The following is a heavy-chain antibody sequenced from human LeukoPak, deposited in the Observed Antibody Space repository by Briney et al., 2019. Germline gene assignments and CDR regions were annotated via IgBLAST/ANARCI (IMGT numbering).Heavy chain of an antibody. V-gene: IGHV4-39*07. J-gene: IGHJ4*02. D-gene: IGHD6-13*01. Sequence: SETLSLTCTVSGGSISSSSYYWGWIRQPPGKGLEWIGSIYYSGSTYYNPSLESRVAISADMSKNQISLKLSSVTAADTAVYYCARDGRLTAAAGTDWGQGTLVTVSS. CDR3: ARDGRLTAAAGTD. CDR2: IYYSGST. CDR1: GGSISSSSYY.